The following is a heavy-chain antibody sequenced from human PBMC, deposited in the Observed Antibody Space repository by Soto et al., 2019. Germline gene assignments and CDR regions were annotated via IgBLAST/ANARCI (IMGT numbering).Heavy chain of an antibody. CDR3: ATFLRNYGGYNWFDP. CDR2: IYYSGST. J-gene: IGHJ5*02. Sequence: PSETLSLTCTVSGGSISSGGYYWSWIRQHPGKGLEWIGYIYYSGSTYYNPSLKSRVTISVDTSKNQFSLKLSSVTAAGTAVYYCATFLRNYGGYNWFDPWGQGTLVTVSS. CDR1: GGSISSGGYY. D-gene: IGHD1-7*01. V-gene: IGHV4-31*03.